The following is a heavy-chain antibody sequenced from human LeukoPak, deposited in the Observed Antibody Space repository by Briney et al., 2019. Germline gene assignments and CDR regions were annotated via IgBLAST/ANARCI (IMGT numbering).Heavy chain of an antibody. D-gene: IGHD2-2*01. CDR2: IYSTGRT. J-gene: IGHJ6*03. V-gene: IGHV4-4*07. CDR3: VRQAGGGSTTFMDV. CDR1: GGSITTYY. Sequence: SETLSLTCTVSGGSITTYYWSWIRQPAGKGLEWIGRIYSTGRTNYSPSLKSRVTMSVDTSRNQFSLKLNSVTAADTAMYYCVRQAGGGSTTFMDVWGKGTTVTVS.